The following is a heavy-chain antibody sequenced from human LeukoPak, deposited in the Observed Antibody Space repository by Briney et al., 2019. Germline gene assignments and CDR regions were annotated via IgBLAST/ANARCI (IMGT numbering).Heavy chain of an antibody. J-gene: IGHJ6*02. CDR2: FNSDGSVT. CDR3: ARDYGYAMDV. D-gene: IGHD3-10*01. Sequence: GGSLRLSCAASGFAFSASWMHWVRQAPGKGLVWASLFNSDGSVTAYADSVRGRFTISRDNAKNTLYLQMNSLRAEDTAVYYCARDYGYAMDVWGQGTTVTVSS. CDR1: GFAFSASW. V-gene: IGHV3-74*01.